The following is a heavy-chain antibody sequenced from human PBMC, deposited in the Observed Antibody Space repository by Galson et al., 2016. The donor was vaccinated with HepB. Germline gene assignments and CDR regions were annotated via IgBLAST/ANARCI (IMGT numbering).Heavy chain of an antibody. V-gene: IGHV4-39*07. D-gene: IGHD3-9*01. Sequence: SETLSLTCTVSGGSISSGSYYWAWIRQPPGKGLEWIGSIYYSGSTYHNPSLKSRVTMSEDTSKNQFSLKLNSVTAADTAVCYCARGWLSDDYWGQGTLVTVSS. CDR1: GGSISSGSYY. J-gene: IGHJ4*02. CDR3: ARGWLSDDY. CDR2: IYYSGST.